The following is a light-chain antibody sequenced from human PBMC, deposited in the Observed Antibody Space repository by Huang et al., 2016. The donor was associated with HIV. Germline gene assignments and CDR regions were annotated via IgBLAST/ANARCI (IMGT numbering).Light chain of an antibody. V-gene: IGKV1-NL1*01. CDR1: QGISNS. CDR3: QQYFTSPPLT. CDR2: AAS. J-gene: IGKJ4*01. Sequence: DIQMTQSPSSLSASVGDRVTITCRASQGISNSLAWYQQKPGRAPKPLLYAASRVGSGVPSRFSGRGSGTDYTLTISRLQPEDFATYYCQQYFTSPPLTFGGGTKVEIK.